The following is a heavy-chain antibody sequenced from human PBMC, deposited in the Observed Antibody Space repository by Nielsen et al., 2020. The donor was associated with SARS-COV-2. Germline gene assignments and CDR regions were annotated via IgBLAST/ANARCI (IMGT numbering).Heavy chain of an antibody. CDR1: AFTFSTYW. J-gene: IGHJ3*02. CDR3: VKDPAAMAADAFDI. D-gene: IGHD5-18*01. CDR2: INSDGSST. V-gene: IGHV3-74*01. Sequence: GESLKISCAASAFTFSTYWMHWVRQAPGKGLVWVSRINSDGSSTSYADSVKGRFTISRDNSKNTLYLQMSSLRAEDTAVYYCVKDPAAMAADAFDIWGQGTMVTVSS.